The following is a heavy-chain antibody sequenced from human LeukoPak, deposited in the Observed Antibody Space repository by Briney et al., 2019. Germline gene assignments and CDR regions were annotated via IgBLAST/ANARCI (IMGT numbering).Heavy chain of an antibody. CDR3: AGEGIAVAGGFDY. V-gene: IGHV4-34*01. J-gene: IGHJ4*02. Sequence: SETLSLTCAVYGGSFSGYYWSWIRQPPGKGLEWIGEINHSGSTNYNPSLKSRVTISVDTSKNQFSLKLSSVTAADTAVYYCAGEGIAVAGGFDYWGQGTLVTVSS. CDR1: GGSFSGYY. CDR2: INHSGST. D-gene: IGHD6-19*01.